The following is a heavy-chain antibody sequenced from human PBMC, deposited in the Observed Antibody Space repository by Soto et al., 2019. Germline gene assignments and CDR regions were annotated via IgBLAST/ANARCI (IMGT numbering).Heavy chain of an antibody. CDR3: ARGKKQLGYYYYYMDV. CDR1: GYTFTSYY. CDR2: INPSGGST. D-gene: IGHD6-13*01. V-gene: IGHV1-46*01. Sequence: ASVKVSCKASGYTFTSYYMHWVRQAPGQGLEWMGIINPSGGSTSYAQKFQGRVTMTRDTSTSTVYMELSSLRSEDTAVYYCARGKKQLGYYYYYMDVWGKGTTVTVSS. J-gene: IGHJ6*03.